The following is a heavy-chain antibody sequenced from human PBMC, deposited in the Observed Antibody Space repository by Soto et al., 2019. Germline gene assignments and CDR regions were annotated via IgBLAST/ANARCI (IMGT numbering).Heavy chain of an antibody. J-gene: IGHJ4*02. CDR2: ISYDGSNK. CDR3: AKDRTVSYFDY. D-gene: IGHD4-17*01. Sequence: XASLRLSCAASGFTFNSYGMHWVRQAPGKGLEWVAVISYDGSNKYYADSVKGRFTISRDNSKNTLYLQMNSLRTEDTAVYYCAKDRTVSYFDYWGQGTLVTVSS. CDR1: GFTFNSYG. V-gene: IGHV3-30*18.